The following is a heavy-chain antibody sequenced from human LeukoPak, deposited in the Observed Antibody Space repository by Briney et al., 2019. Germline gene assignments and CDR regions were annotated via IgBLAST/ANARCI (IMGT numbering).Heavy chain of an antibody. D-gene: IGHD3-22*01. J-gene: IGHJ4*02. CDR3: AREHSSGYHDY. V-gene: IGHV4-59*01. Sequence: SETLSLTCTVSGGSISSYYWSWIRQPPGKGLEWIGYIYYSGSTNYNPSLKSRVTISVDTSKNQFSLKLGSVTAADTAVYYCAREHSSGYHDYWGQGTLVTVSS. CDR2: IYYSGST. CDR1: GGSISSYY.